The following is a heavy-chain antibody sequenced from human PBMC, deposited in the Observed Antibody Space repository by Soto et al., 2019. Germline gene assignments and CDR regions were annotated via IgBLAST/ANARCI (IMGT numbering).Heavy chain of an antibody. V-gene: IGHV3-48*01. CDR1: GFTFSSYS. CDR2: ISSSSSTI. CDR3: ARPREGDYIWGSYRSLGY. Sequence: GGSLRLSCAASGFTFSSYSMNWVRQAPGKGLEWVSYISSSSSTIYYADSVKGRFTISRDNAKNSLYLQMNSLRAEDTAVYYCARPREGDYIWGSYRSLGYWGQGTLVTVSS. J-gene: IGHJ4*02. D-gene: IGHD3-16*02.